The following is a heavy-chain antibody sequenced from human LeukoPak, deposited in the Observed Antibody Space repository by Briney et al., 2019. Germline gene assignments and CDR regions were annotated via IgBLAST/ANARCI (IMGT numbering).Heavy chain of an antibody. J-gene: IGHJ4*02. CDR3: ASAGNPHYFDF. CDR2: ISYTGNT. CDR1: GVYISRHY. V-gene: IGHV4-59*11. Sequence: TETLSLTCTVSGVYISRHYRSWIRQSPGKRLEWIGNISYTGNTNYTPSLQSRVAISIATSKNQFSLTPDAVAAADAAEYYSASAGNPHYFDFWGQGPLVTVSS.